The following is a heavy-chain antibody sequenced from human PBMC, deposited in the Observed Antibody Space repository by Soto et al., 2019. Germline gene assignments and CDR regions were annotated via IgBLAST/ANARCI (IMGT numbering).Heavy chain of an antibody. CDR1: RFTFSSYT. CDR3: ARDSVPTAAANWFDS. J-gene: IGHJ5*01. D-gene: IGHD6-13*01. Sequence: EVQLVESGGGLVKPGGSLRLSCSASRFTFSSYTMNWVRQAPGKGLEWVSSISSSTTYIYYADSVKGRFTISRDNAKNSLYLQVNSLRAEDTAVYYCARDSVPTAAANWFDSWGQGTQVTVSS. CDR2: ISSSTTYI. V-gene: IGHV3-21*03.